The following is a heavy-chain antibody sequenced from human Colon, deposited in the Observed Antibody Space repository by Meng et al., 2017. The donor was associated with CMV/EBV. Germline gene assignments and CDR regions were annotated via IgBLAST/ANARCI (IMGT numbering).Heavy chain of an antibody. V-gene: IGHV3-7*01. J-gene: IGHJ4*02. CDR3: ARLPVIVGATKHFDY. Sequence: GESLKISCEASGFTFSSYWMSWVRQAPGKGLEWVANIKQDGSEKYYVDSVKGRFTISRDNAKNSLYLQMNSLRAEDTAVYYCARLPVIVGATKHFDYWGQGTLVTVSS. CDR2: IKQDGSEK. CDR1: GFTFSSYW. D-gene: IGHD1-26*01.